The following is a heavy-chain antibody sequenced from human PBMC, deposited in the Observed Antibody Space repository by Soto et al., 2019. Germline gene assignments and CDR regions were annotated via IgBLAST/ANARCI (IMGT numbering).Heavy chain of an antibody. Sequence: VASVKVSCKASGYTFTGYYMHWVRQAPGQGLEWMGWINPNSGGTNYAQKFQGWVTMTRDTSISTAYMELSRLRSDDTAVYYCAREWGGFLVLPADMDYFDFWGQGTLVTVSS. V-gene: IGHV1-2*04. CDR1: GYTFTGYY. D-gene: IGHD2-2*01. CDR2: INPNSGGT. J-gene: IGHJ4*02. CDR3: AREWGGFLVLPADMDYFDF.